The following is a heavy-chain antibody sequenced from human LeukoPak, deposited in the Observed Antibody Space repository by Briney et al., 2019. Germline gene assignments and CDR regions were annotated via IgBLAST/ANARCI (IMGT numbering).Heavy chain of an antibody. CDR3: AGRNRRPVLLWFGELLYNWFDP. V-gene: IGHV4-34*01. CDR1: GGSFSAYY. D-gene: IGHD3-10*01. CDR2: INHSGST. J-gene: IGHJ5*02. Sequence: SETLSLTCAVYGGSFSAYYWSWIRQPPGKGLEWIGEINHSGSTNYNPSLKSRVTISVDTSKNQFSLKLSSVTAADTAVYYCAGRNRRPVLLWFGELLYNWFDPWSQGTLVTVSS.